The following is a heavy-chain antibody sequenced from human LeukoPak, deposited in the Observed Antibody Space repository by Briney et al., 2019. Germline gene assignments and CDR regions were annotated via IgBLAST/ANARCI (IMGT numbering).Heavy chain of an antibody. CDR1: GGSISSYY. Sequence: SETLSLTCTVSGGSISSYYWSWIRQSPGKGLEWIGYIYYSGSTNYNPSLKSRVTISVDTSKNQFSLKLSSVTAADTAVYYCARGGYSYGYWRYFDYWGQGTLVTVSS. D-gene: IGHD5-18*01. J-gene: IGHJ4*02. V-gene: IGHV4-59*01. CDR3: ARGGYSYGYWRYFDY. CDR2: IYYSGST.